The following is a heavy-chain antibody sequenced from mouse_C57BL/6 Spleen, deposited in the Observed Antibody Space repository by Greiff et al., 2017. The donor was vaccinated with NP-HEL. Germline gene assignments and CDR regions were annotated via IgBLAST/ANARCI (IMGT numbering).Heavy chain of an antibody. J-gene: IGHJ3*01. Sequence: IQLQQSGAELVMPGASVKLSCKASGYTFTSYWMHWVKQRPGQGLEWIGEIDPSDSYTNYNQKFKGKSTLTVDKSSSTAYMQLSSLTSEDSAVYYWARNGYGFAYWGQGTLVTVSA. D-gene: IGHD2-2*01. CDR1: GYTFTSYW. CDR2: IDPSDSYT. V-gene: IGHV1-69*01. CDR3: ARNGYGFAY.